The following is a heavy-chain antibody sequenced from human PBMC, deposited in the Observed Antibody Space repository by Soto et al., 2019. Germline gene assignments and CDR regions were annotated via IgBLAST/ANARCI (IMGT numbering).Heavy chain of an antibody. CDR2: IDPSDSYT. V-gene: IGHV5-10-1*01. CDR1: GYSFTSYW. J-gene: IGHJ3*02. Sequence: GESLKISCKGSGYSFTSYWISWVRQMPGKGLEWMGRIDPSDSYTNYSPSFQGHVTISADKSISTAYLQWSSLKASDTAMYDCARHRDYSTYFDAFDIWGQGTMVTVSS. CDR3: ARHRDYSTYFDAFDI. D-gene: IGHD4-4*01.